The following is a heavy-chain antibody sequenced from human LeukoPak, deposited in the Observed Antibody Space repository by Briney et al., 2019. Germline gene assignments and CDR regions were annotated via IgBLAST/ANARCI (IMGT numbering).Heavy chain of an antibody. CDR1: GFTFSSYA. Sequence: PGGSLRLSCAASGFTFSSYAMSWVRQAPGKGLGWVSAISGSGGSTYYADSVKGRFTISRDNSKNTLYLQMNSLRAEDTAVYYCAKDFEFGEYYFDYWGQGTLVTVSS. CDR3: AKDFEFGEYYFDY. V-gene: IGHV3-23*01. D-gene: IGHD3-10*01. CDR2: ISGSGGST. J-gene: IGHJ4*02.